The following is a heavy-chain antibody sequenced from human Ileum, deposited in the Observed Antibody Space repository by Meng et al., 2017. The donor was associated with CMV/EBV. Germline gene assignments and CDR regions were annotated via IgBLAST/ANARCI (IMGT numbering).Heavy chain of an antibody. CDR2: INHSGST. Sequence: SETLSLTCAVYGGSFSGYYWSWIRQPPGKGLEWIGEINHSGSTNYNPSLKSRVTISVDTSKNQFSLKLSSVTAADTAVYYCARAPYSLSLDSWGQGSPVTVSS. CDR3: ARAPYSLSLDS. CDR1: GGSFSGYY. V-gene: IGHV4-34*01. D-gene: IGHD5-18*01. J-gene: IGHJ4*02.